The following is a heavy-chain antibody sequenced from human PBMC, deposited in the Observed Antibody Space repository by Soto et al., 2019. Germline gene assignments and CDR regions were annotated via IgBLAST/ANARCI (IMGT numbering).Heavy chain of an antibody. V-gene: IGHV3-23*01. CDR2: ISGSSDIT. CDR1: GFTFSRYA. Sequence: EEQLLESGGGLVQPGGSLRLSCAGSGFTFSRYAMSWVRQAPGKGLEWMSAISGSSDITFYADSVKGRFTISRDNSKNTLYLQMDSLRAEDTAIYYCVKAADHGVGWFWGQGTLVTVSS. D-gene: IGHD3-3*01. J-gene: IGHJ4*02. CDR3: VKAADHGVGWF.